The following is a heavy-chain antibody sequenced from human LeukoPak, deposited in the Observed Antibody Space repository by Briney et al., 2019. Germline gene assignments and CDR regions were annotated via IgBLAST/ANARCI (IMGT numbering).Heavy chain of an antibody. V-gene: IGHV1-46*01. CDR2: INPSGGST. CDR1: GYTFTSYY. J-gene: IGHJ6*02. CDR3: ARGRSGYDGYYYGMDV. D-gene: IGHD5-12*01. Sequence: ASVKVSCKASGYTFTSYYMHWVRQAPGQGLEWMGIINPSGGSTSYAQKFQGRVTMTRDTSTSTVYMELSSLRSEDTAVYYCARGRSGYDGYYYGMDVWGQGTTVTVSS.